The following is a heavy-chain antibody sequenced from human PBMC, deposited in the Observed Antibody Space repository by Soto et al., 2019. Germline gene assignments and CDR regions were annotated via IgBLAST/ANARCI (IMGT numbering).Heavy chain of an antibody. CDR1: GYTFTNYW. CDR3: ARYPTLTDYFFHGMDV. Sequence: RGESLKISCKGSGYTFTNYWIVWVRQIPGKGLEWMGIIYPGDSDTRYSPSFQDQVTISADRSISTAYLQWSSLKASDTGMYYCARYPTLTDYFFHGMDVWGQGTTVTVSS. CDR2: IYPGDSDT. V-gene: IGHV5-51*01. D-gene: IGHD4-17*01. J-gene: IGHJ6*02.